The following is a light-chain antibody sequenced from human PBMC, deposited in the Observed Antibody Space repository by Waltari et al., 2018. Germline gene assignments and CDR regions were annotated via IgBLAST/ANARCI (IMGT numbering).Light chain of an antibody. J-gene: IGKJ4*01. V-gene: IGKV1-5*03. CDR3: HQYNTLPLT. CDR2: KAS. Sequence: DVQLIHSPSTLSASVGDRVTITCRASESVKNNSAWYQHQPGKAPKVLVHKASRLESGVASRFSGSGYGTEFTLTISSLEPDDFATYYCHQYNTLPLTFGGGTKVEIK. CDR1: ESVKNN.